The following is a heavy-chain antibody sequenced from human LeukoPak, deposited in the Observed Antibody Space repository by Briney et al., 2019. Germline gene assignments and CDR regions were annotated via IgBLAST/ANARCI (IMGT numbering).Heavy chain of an antibody. V-gene: IGHV3-30*18. CDR1: GLTFSSYG. Sequence: GGSLRLSCAASGLTFSSYGMHWVRQAPGNGLEWVAVISYDGSDKYYADSVKGRFTISRDNSKNTLYLQMNSLRAEDTAVYYCAKGRSIVGARTARDDYWGQGTLVTVSS. D-gene: IGHD1-26*01. J-gene: IGHJ4*02. CDR2: ISYDGSDK. CDR3: AKGRSIVGARTARDDY.